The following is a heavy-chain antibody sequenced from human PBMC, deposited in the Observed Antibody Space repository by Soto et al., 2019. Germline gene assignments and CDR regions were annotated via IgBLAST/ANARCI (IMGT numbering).Heavy chain of an antibody. CDR2: IFRSGSV. D-gene: IGHD3-10*01. CDR1: GDSIGSGNYY. Sequence: QVQLRESGPGLVKPSQTLSLTCTVSGDSIGSGNYYWAWIRQHPGKGLEWIGYIFRSGSVYYNPSLKSRVTISVDTSNNQFSLRLNSVTAADTAVYYCARDTSPGVNWFDPWGQGTLVTVSS. J-gene: IGHJ5*02. CDR3: ARDTSPGVNWFDP. V-gene: IGHV4-31*03.